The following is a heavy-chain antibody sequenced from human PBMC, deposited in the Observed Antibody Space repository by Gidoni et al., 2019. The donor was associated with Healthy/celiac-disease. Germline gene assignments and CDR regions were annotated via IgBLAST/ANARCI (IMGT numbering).Heavy chain of an antibody. Sequence: EVQLVETGGGLIQPGGSLRLSCAASGFTVSSNYMSWVRQAPGKGLEWVSVIYSGGSTYYADSVKGRFTISRDNSKNTLYLQMNSLRAEDTAVYYCARFGQWLVQGYYYYGMDVWGQGTTVTVSS. D-gene: IGHD6-19*01. CDR1: GFTVSSNY. CDR3: ARFGQWLVQGYYYYGMDV. V-gene: IGHV3-53*02. J-gene: IGHJ6*02. CDR2: IYSGGST.